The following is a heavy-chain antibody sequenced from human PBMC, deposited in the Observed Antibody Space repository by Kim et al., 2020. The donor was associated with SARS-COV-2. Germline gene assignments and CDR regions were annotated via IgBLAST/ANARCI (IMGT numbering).Heavy chain of an antibody. CDR2: IYPGDSDT. CDR1: GYSFTSYW. V-gene: IGHV5-51*01. D-gene: IGHD3-9*01. Sequence: GESLKISCKGSGYSFTSYWIGWVRQMPGKGLEWMGIIYPGDSDTRYSPSFQGQVTISADKSISTAYLQWSSLKASDTAMYYCARLIHHYDILTGYYRSWFDPWGQGTLVTVSS. J-gene: IGHJ5*02. CDR3: ARLIHHYDILTGYYRSWFDP.